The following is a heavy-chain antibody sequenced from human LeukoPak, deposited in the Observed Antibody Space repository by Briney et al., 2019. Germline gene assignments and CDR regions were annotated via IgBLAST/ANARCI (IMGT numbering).Heavy chain of an antibody. J-gene: IGHJ4*02. CDR3: ARIGDYDILTGYYNFDY. CDR1: GFSLSTSGMC. D-gene: IGHD3-9*01. CDR2: IDWDDDK. Sequence: QTLSLTCTFSGFSLSTSGMCVSWIRQPPGKPLEWLARIDWDDDKYYSTSLKTRLTISKDTSKNQVVLTMTNMDPVDTATYYCARIGDYDILTGYYNFDYWGQGTLVTVSS. V-gene: IGHV2-70*11.